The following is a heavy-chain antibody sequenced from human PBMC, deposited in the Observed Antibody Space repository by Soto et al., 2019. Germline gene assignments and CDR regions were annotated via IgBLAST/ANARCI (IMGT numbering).Heavy chain of an antibody. V-gene: IGHV1-3*04. Sequence: ASVKVSCKASGYTFTSYAIHWVRQAPGQGLEWMGWINTYDGNTKYSQKFQGRVTITSDKSTSTAYRKRSSRKSENTPVFYCASINYDRSGYDAFKIWAKGTMAT. CDR2: INTYDGNT. CDR1: GYTFTSYA. CDR3: ASINYDRSGYDAFKI. J-gene: IGHJ3*02. D-gene: IGHD3-22*01.